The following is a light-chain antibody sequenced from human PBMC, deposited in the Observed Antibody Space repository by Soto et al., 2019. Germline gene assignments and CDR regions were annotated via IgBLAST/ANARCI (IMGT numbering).Light chain of an antibody. CDR2: GAS. Sequence: EIVLTQSPGTLSLSPGERATLSCRASQSVSSSYLAWYQQKPGQAPRLLIYGASGRATGIPDRFSGSGSGTDFTLTISRLEPEDFAVYYCQQSGSSPLFTFGPGTKVDIK. CDR1: QSVSSSY. CDR3: QQSGSSPLFT. J-gene: IGKJ3*01. V-gene: IGKV3-20*01.